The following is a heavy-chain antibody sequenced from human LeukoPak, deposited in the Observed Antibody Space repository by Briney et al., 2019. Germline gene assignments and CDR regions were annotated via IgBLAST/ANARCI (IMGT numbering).Heavy chain of an antibody. CDR2: INPSGGST. CDR3: ARTTYYYDSSGHFDI. Sequence: ASVKVSCKASGYTFTSYYMHWVRQAPGQGLEWMGIINPSGGSTSYAQKFQGRVTMTTDTSTSTAYMELRSLRSDDTAVYYCARTTYYYDSSGHFDIWGQGTMVTVSS. D-gene: IGHD3-22*01. J-gene: IGHJ3*02. V-gene: IGHV1-46*01. CDR1: GYTFTSYY.